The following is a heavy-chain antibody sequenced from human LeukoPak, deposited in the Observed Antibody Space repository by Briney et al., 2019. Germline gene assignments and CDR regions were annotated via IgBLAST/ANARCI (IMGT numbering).Heavy chain of an antibody. J-gene: IGHJ4*02. CDR2: IYYSGST. CDR1: GFTFSSYW. V-gene: IGHV4-39*01. D-gene: IGHD6-13*01. CDR3: ALETGIAAAGYFDY. Sequence: GSLRLSCAASGFTFSSYWMSWIRQPPGKGLEWIGSIYYSGSTYYNPSLKSRVTISVDTSKNQFSLKLSSVTAADTAVYYCALETGIAAAGYFDYWGQGTLVTVSS.